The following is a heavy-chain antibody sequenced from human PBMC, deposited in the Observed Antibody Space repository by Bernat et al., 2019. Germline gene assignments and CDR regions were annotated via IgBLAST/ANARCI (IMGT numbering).Heavy chain of an antibody. CDR1: GYTFTSYY. CDR3: ARDHDYGDQGDWFDP. CDR2: INPSGGST. Sequence: QVQLVQSGAEVKKPGASVKVSCKASGYTFTSYYMHWVRQAPGQGLEWMGIINPSGGSTSYAQKFQGGVTMTRDTSTSTVYMELSSLRSEDTAVYYCARDHDYGDQGDWFDPWGQGTLVTVSS. V-gene: IGHV1-46*01. J-gene: IGHJ5*02. D-gene: IGHD4-17*01.